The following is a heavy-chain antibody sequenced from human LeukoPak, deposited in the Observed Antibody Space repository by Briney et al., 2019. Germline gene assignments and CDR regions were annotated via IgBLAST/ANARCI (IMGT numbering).Heavy chain of an antibody. CDR1: GGSIISDNYY. CDR2: AHYTGGV. V-gene: IGHV4-39*07. D-gene: IGHD3-3*01. Sequence: PSETLSLTCTVSGGSIISDNYYWAWIRQPPGKGLEWIGSAHYTGGVYYNPSLKSRVTISVDTSKNQFSLKLSSVTAADTAVYYCATQYYDFWSGLRGWFDPWGQGTLVTVSS. CDR3: ATQYYDFWSGLRGWFDP. J-gene: IGHJ5*02.